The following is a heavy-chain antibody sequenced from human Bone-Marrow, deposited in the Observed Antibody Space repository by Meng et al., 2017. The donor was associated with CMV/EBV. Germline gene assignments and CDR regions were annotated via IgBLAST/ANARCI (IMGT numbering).Heavy chain of an antibody. D-gene: IGHD1-26*01. V-gene: IGHV4-59*01. CDR3: AGSSGSYDTLGRYNWFDP. CDR1: GGSIFNYY. J-gene: IGHJ5*02. CDR2: VSYSGST. Sequence: SETLSLTCTVSGGSIFNYYWSWIRQPPGKGLEWIGYVSYSGSTNYNPSPKSRVTISLDTSKNQFSLKLSSVTAADTAVYYCAGSSGSYDTLGRYNWFDPWGQGTLVTVSS.